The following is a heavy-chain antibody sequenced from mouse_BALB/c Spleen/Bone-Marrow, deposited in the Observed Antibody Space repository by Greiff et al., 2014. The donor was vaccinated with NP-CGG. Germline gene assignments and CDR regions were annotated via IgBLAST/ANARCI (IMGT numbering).Heavy chain of an antibody. V-gene: IGHV14-4*02. CDR3: NARGDYDFDYFDY. CDR2: IDPENGDT. Sequence: GQLKQSGAELVRSGASVKLSCTASGFKIKEYYMHWGEEGPEQGLGGIGWIDPENGDTEYAPKFQGKATMTADTSSNTAYLQLSSLTSEDTAVYYCNARGDYDFDYFDYWGQGTTLTVSS. J-gene: IGHJ2*01. D-gene: IGHD2-4*01. CDR1: GFKIKEYY.